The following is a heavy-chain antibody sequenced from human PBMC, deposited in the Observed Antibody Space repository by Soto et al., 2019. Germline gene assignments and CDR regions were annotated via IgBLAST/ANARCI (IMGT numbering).Heavy chain of an antibody. V-gene: IGHV4-31*03. CDR2: IYYSGST. CDR1: GGSISSGGYC. CDR3: ARGSIAVAVYRYFDY. Sequence: SETLSLTCTVSGGSISSGGYCWSWIRQHPGKGLEWIGYIYYSGSTYYNPSLKSRVTISVDTSKNQFSLKLSSVTAADTAVYYCARGSIAVAVYRYFDYWGQGTLVTVSS. D-gene: IGHD6-19*01. J-gene: IGHJ4*02.